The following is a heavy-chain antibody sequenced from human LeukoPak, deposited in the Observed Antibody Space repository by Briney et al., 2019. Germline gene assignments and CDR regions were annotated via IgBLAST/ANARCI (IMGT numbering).Heavy chain of an antibody. CDR1: GFTFKNHW. Sequence: GGSLRLSCAASGFTFKNHWMAWVRLAPGKGLEWVAHIKEDGTQRYYVDSVKGRFTISRDDAKNSLYLQMNPLTDEDSAVYYCVRGGWELDYWGQGILVSVSS. V-gene: IGHV3-7*01. J-gene: IGHJ4*02. D-gene: IGHD4-23*01. CDR3: VRGGWELDY. CDR2: IKEDGTQR.